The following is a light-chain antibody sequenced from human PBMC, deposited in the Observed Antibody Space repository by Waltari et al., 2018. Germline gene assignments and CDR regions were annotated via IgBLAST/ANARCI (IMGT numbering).Light chain of an antibody. J-gene: IGLJ2*01. CDR1: TRVIGNHKL. CDR3: CSYGGGTTFVV. CDR2: EVS. V-gene: IGLV2-23*02. Sequence: QSALTQPASVSGSPGQSITISCTGTTRVIGNHKLVSWYQQHPGKVPKLMIYEVSERPSGVSNRFSGSKSGNTASLTISGLQAEDEADYYCCSYGGGTTFVVFGGGTKLTVL.